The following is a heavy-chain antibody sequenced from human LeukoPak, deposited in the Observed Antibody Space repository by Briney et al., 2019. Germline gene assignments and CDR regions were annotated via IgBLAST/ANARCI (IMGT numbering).Heavy chain of an antibody. Sequence: GGSLRLSCAASGFTFSSYSMNWVRQAPGKGLEWVSSISSSSSYIYYADSVKGRFTISRDNAKNSLYLQMNSLRVEDTAVYYCARDLGSGMDVWGQGTTVTVSS. D-gene: IGHD2-15*01. CDR1: GFTFSSYS. CDR3: ARDLGSGMDV. V-gene: IGHV3-21*01. J-gene: IGHJ6*02. CDR2: ISSSSSYI.